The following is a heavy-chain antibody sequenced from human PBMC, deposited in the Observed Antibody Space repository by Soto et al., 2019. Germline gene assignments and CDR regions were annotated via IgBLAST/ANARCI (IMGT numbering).Heavy chain of an antibody. CDR1: GFTFSSYD. J-gene: IGHJ6*02. Sequence: EVQLVESGGGLVQPGGSLRLSCAASGFTFSSYDMHWVRQATGKGLEWVSAIGTAGDTYYPGSVKGRFTISRENAKNSLYLQMHSLRAGDTAVYYCARSPPGGYHYYYGLDVWGPGTTVTGSS. CDR3: ARSPPGGYHYYYGLDV. V-gene: IGHV3-13*04. CDR2: IGTAGDT. D-gene: IGHD3-22*01.